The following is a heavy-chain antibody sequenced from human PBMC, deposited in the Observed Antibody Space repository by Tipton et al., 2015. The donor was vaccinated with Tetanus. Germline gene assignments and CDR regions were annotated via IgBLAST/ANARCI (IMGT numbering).Heavy chain of an antibody. J-gene: IGHJ5*02. CDR3: ARRRTNTNLFFWYAS. V-gene: IGHV5-51*01. D-gene: IGHD3-3*01. CDR1: GYSFPHYY. Sequence: QLVQSGAEVKKPGESLKISCQASGYSFPHYYIAWVRYMPGKGLEWMGAKKPDDPDILYRPSLRGQVAISADKSINTAYLQWSSLKASDTGIYYWARRRTNTNLFFWYASWGPGHQVLVS. CDR2: KKPDDPDI.